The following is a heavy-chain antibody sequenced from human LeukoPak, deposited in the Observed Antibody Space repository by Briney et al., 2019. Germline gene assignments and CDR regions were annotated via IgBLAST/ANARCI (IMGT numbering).Heavy chain of an antibody. J-gene: IGHJ6*02. CDR1: GFTFSSYW. CDR3: AREIPGAFGVVNGLDV. V-gene: IGHV3-74*01. D-gene: IGHD3-3*01. Sequence: GGSLRVSCAASGFTFSSYWMHWVRQAPGKGLVWVSRINSDGRSTSYADSVKGRFTISRDNAKNSLYLQMNSLRAEDTAVYYCAREIPGAFGVVNGLDVWGQGTTVTVSS. CDR2: INSDGRST.